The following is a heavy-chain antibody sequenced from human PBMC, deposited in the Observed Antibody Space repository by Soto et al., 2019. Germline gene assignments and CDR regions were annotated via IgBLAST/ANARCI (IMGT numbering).Heavy chain of an antibody. D-gene: IGHD2-8*01. V-gene: IGHV1-18*01. CDR1: GYTFTSYG. Sequence: GASVKVSCKASGYTFTSYGISWVRQAPGQGLEWMGWISAYNGNTNYAQKLQGRVTMTTDTSTSTAYMELRSLRSDDTAVYYCARGYGVYKHYYYYYMDVWGKGTTVTVSS. CDR3: ARGYGVYKHYYYYYMDV. CDR2: ISAYNGNT. J-gene: IGHJ6*03.